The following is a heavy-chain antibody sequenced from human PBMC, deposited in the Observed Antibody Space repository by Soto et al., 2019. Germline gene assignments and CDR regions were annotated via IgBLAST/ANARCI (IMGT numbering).Heavy chain of an antibody. J-gene: IGHJ4*02. D-gene: IGHD3-10*01. V-gene: IGHV4-4*02. CDR2: IYHSGST. Sequence: QVQLQESGPGLVKPSGTLSLTCAVSGGSISSSNRWSWVHQPPGKGLEWIGEIYHSGSTNYNPSLKSRVTISVDKSKNQFSLKLSSVTAADTAVYYCARDQVTMVRGVALDYWGQGTLVTVSS. CDR1: GGSISSSNR. CDR3: ARDQVTMVRGVALDY.